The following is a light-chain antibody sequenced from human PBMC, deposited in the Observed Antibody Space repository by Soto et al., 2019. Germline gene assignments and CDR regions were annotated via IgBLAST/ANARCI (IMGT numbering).Light chain of an antibody. Sequence: EIVLTQSPGTLSLSPGERATHSCRASQSVSSSYLAWYQHKPGQAPRLLIYGASSRATGIPDRFSGSGSGKDFPLTISRLEPEDFAVYYCQQYGSSPHTFGQGTKLEIK. CDR2: GAS. CDR1: QSVSSSY. J-gene: IGKJ2*01. V-gene: IGKV3-20*01. CDR3: QQYGSSPHT.